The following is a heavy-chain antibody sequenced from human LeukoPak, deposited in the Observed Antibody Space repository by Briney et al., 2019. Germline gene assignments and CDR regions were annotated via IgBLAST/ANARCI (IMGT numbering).Heavy chain of an antibody. V-gene: IGHV3-7*01. CDR1: GFTFSTYW. D-gene: IGHD3-22*01. CDR2: IKQDGSEK. Sequence: GGSLRLSCAASGFTFSTYWMSWVRQAPGKGLEWVANIKQDGSEKYYVDSVKGRFTISRDNAKNSLYLQMSSLRAEDKAVYYCATRGGYDSSGYSSPYYFDYWGQGTLVTVSS. J-gene: IGHJ4*02. CDR3: ATRGGYDSSGYSSPYYFDY.